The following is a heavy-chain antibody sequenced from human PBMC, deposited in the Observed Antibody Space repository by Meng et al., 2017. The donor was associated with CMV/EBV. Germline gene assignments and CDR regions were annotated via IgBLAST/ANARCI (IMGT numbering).Heavy chain of an antibody. Sequence: QLQLHGQGAGRWNRAETLSLSVNCSGCSIRCSSYSLGWIRQPPGKGMECIGSIYYSGSTYYNPSLKSLVTISVDTSKNQFSLKLSYVTAADTAVYYCARDAGHYDILTGYSYWGQGTLVTVSS. CDR1: GCSIRCSSYS. V-gene: IGHV4-39*07. D-gene: IGHD3-9*01. CDR3: ARDAGHYDILTGYSY. CDR2: IYYSGST. J-gene: IGHJ4*02.